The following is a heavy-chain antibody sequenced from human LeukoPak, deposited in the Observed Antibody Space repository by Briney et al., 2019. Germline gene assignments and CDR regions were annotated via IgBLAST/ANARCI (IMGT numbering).Heavy chain of an antibody. CDR3: TRELSGSQDY. CDR1: GVSISSSNSY. V-gene: IGHV4-39*07. J-gene: IGHJ4*02. Sequence: SETLSLTCTVSGVSISSSNSYWGWIRQPPGKGLEWIGSISYSGSTYYNPSLKSRVTISVDTSKNQFSLKLTSVTAADTAVYYCTRELSGSQDYWGQGTLVTVSS. D-gene: IGHD3-22*01. CDR2: ISYSGST.